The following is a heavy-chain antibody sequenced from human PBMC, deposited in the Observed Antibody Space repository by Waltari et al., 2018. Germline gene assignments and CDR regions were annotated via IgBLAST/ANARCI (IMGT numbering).Heavy chain of an antibody. CDR2: ISSSSSYI. D-gene: IGHD3-9*01. CDR1: GFTFSSYS. Sequence: EVQLVEPGGGLVKPGGSLRLSCAASGFTFSSYSMNWVRQAPGKGLGWVSSISSSSSYISYADSVKGRFTISRDNAKNSLYLQMNSLRAEDTAVYYCARDGPDPDILTGYYPANPFDYWGQGTLVTVSS. V-gene: IGHV3-21*01. J-gene: IGHJ4*02. CDR3: ARDGPDPDILTGYYPANPFDY.